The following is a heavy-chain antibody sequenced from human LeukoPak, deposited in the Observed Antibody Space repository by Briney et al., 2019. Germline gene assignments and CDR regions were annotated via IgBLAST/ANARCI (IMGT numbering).Heavy chain of an antibody. Sequence: GGSLRLSCAASGFTFSSYDMHWVRQATGKGLEWVSAIGTAGDTYYPGSVKGRFTISRENAKNSLYLQMNSLRAEDTAVYYCVAGGSSSWFASWGQGTLVTVSS. V-gene: IGHV3-13*01. CDR3: VAGGSSSWFAS. J-gene: IGHJ5*01. D-gene: IGHD2-15*01. CDR2: IGTAGDT. CDR1: GFTFSSYD.